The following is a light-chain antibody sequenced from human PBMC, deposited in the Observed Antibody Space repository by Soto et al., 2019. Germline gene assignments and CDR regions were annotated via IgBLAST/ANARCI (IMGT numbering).Light chain of an antibody. V-gene: IGKV3-20*01. Sequence: EIVLTQSPGTLSLSPGERATLSCRASQSVSNNYLAWYQQKPGQAPRLLIYGASNRATGIPDRFSGSGSGTDFTLTIRGLEPDDFAVYYCQKYGSFWTFGQGTKVDIK. J-gene: IGKJ1*01. CDR1: QSVSNNY. CDR3: QKYGSFWT. CDR2: GAS.